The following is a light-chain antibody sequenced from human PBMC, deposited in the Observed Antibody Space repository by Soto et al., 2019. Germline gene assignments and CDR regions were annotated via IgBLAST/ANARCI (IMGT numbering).Light chain of an antibody. CDR3: QQYDNWPPIT. J-gene: IGKJ5*01. CDR2: GAS. CDR1: QSVSSN. V-gene: IGKV3-15*01. Sequence: EIVMTQSPATLSVSPVERATLSCRASQSVSSNLAWYQQKPGQAPRLLIFGASTRATGIPARFSGSGSGTDFTLTISSLQSEDFAVYYCQQYDNWPPITFGQGTRLEIK.